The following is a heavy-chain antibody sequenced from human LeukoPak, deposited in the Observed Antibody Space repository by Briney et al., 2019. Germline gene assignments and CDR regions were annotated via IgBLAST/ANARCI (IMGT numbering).Heavy chain of an antibody. CDR2: INPYSGDT. D-gene: IGHD7-27*01. V-gene: IGHV1-2*02. Sequence: ASVTVSCKTSGYTFSDHYVQWLRQAPGQGLEWMGWINPYSGDTSSARKFQGRVTMTKDTSITTAYLELTGLTSDDTAIHYCAREGRGSGHWAGFDFWGQGALVTVSS. CDR3: AREGRGSGHWAGFDF. J-gene: IGHJ4*02. CDR1: GYTFSDHY.